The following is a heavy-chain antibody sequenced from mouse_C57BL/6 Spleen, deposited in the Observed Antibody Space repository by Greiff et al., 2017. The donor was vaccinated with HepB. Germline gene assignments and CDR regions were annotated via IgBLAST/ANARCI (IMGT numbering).Heavy chain of an antibody. V-gene: IGHV5-4*01. CDR2: ISDGGSYT. CDR1: GFTFSSYA. CDR3: ARDYYGNRGYAMDY. Sequence: EVKLMESGGGLVKPGGSLKLSCAASGFTFSSYAMSWVRQTPEKRLEWVATISDGGSYTYYPDNVKGRFTISRDKAKNNLYLQMSHLKSEDTAMYYCARDYYGNRGYAMDYWGQGTSVTVSS. D-gene: IGHD2-1*01. J-gene: IGHJ4*01.